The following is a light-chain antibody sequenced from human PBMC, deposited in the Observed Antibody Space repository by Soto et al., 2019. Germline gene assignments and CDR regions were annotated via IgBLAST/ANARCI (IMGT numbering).Light chain of an antibody. CDR2: DAS. V-gene: IGKV3-11*01. CDR3: QQRSNWPPIT. Sequence: ETVLTQSPGTLSLSPGERATLSCRASQSVSSDLAWYQQKPGQAPRLLIYDASNRATGIPARFSGSGSGTDFTLPISSLEPEDFAVYYCQQRSNWPPITFGQGTRLEIK. J-gene: IGKJ5*01. CDR1: QSVSSD.